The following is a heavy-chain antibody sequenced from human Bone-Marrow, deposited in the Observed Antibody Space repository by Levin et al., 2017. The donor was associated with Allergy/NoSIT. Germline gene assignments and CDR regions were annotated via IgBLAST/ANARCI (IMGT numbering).Heavy chain of an antibody. J-gene: IGHJ5*02. V-gene: IGHV3-33*01. D-gene: IGHD3-22*01. CDR3: APGYDSSGYYSPGSQYNWFDP. CDR2: IWYDGSNK. CDR1: GFTFSSYG. Sequence: TGGSLRLSCAASGFTFSSYGMHWVRQAPGKGLEWVAVIWYDGSNKYYADSVKGRFTISRDNSKNTLYLQMNSLRAEDTAVYYCAPGYDSSGYYSPGSQYNWFDPWGQGTLVTVSS.